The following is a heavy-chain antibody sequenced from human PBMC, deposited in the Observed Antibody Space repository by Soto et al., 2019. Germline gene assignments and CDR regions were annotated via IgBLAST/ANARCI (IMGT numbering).Heavy chain of an antibody. V-gene: IGHV3-7*01. J-gene: IGHJ4*02. CDR2: LKEDGSEK. CDR1: GFSFSNSW. Sequence: GGSLRLSCVASGFSFSNSWMTWVRQAPGKGLEWVANLKEDGSEKYYVDSVKGRFTISRDNANNSVFLQMDSLRAEDTAQYFCATEPFDYWGRGALVTVSS. CDR3: ATEPFDY.